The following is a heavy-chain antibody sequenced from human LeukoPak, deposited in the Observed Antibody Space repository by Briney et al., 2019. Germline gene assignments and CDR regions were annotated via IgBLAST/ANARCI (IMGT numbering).Heavy chain of an antibody. V-gene: IGHV3-74*01. CDR1: GFTFSSYW. Sequence: PGGSRRLAWAASGFTFSSYWMDWVRQGAGKGLVWVSRISTDGSSTDYADSVKGRFTIYRENAKNTLYLQMNSLRAEDTAVYYCTTRVYGEIGAIDYWGQGTLVTVSS. CDR2: ISTDGSST. D-gene: IGHD2-8*01. CDR3: TTRVYGEIGAIDY. J-gene: IGHJ4*02.